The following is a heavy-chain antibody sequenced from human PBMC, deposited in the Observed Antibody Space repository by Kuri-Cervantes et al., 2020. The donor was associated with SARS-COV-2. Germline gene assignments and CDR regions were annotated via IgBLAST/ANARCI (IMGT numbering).Heavy chain of an antibody. V-gene: IGHV4-39*07. Sequence: GSLRLSCTVSGGSISRSSHFWSWIRQPPGKGLEWIGEINHSGSTNYDPSLKSRVTISVDTSKNQFSLKLSSVTAADTAVYYCARGRVGFLEWLENYYYYGMDVWGQGTTVTVSS. CDR3: ARGRVGFLEWLENYYYYGMDV. J-gene: IGHJ6*02. CDR2: INHSGST. D-gene: IGHD3-3*02. CDR1: GGSISRSSHF.